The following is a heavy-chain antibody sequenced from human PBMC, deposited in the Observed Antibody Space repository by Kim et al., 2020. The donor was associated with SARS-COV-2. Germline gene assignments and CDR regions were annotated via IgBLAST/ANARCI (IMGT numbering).Heavy chain of an antibody. CDR3: ARGRYSSSWYGISGWFDP. V-gene: IGHV4-34*01. J-gene: IGHJ5*02. Sequence: LKSRVTISVDTSKNQFSLNLRSVSAADTAVYYCARGRYSSSWYGISGWFDPWGQGTLVTVSS. D-gene: IGHD6-13*01.